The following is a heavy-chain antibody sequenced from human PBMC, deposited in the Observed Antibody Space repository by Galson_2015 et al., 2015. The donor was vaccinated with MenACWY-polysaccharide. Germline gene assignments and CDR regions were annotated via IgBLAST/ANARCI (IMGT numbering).Heavy chain of an antibody. J-gene: IGHJ6*02. CDR2: IKKDGSEK. CDR1: GFTFSNYW. V-gene: IGHV3-7*01. CDR3: ARGHYGMDV. Sequence: LRLSCAASGFTFSNYWMTWVRQAPGKGLEWVANIKKDGSEKYYVDSVKGRFTISRDNALYLQMNSLRAEDTAAYFCARGHYGMDVWGQGTTVTVSS.